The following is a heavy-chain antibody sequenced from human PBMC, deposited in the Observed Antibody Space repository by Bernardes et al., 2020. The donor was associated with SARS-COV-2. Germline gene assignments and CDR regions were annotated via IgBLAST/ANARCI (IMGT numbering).Heavy chain of an antibody. CDR2: IYSGGIT. CDR3: ASTPVTMILVVITYYYVDL. J-gene: IGHJ2*01. D-gene: IGHD3-22*01. CDR1: GDSVSSSSYF. Sequence: SETLSLTCTVSGDSVSSSSYFWGWIRQPPGKGLEWIGSIYSGGITYSNPSLKSRATISVDTSKNPFSLQPTSVTAADTSMYYCASTPVTMILVVITYYYVDLWGRGTLVTVSS. V-gene: IGHV4-39*01.